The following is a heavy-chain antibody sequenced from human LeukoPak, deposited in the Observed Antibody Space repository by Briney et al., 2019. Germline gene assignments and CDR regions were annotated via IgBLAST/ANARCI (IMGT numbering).Heavy chain of an antibody. CDR3: ARSPSYYYDSSGYCLPRTDAFDI. CDR2: ISYDGSNK. J-gene: IGHJ3*02. CDR1: GLTFSSYG. D-gene: IGHD3-22*01. V-gene: IGHV3-30*03. Sequence: PGGSLRLSCAASGLTFSSYGMHWVRQAPGKGLEWVAVISYDGSNKYYADSVKGRFTISRDNSKNTLYLQMNSLRAEDTAVYYCARSPSYYYDSSGYCLPRTDAFDIWGQGTMVTVSS.